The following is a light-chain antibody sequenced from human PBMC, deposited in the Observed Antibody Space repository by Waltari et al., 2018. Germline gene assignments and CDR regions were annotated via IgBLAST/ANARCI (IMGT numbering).Light chain of an antibody. CDR3: QQPYFYPRT. Sequence: DIQLTQSPSFVSASVGDRVTITCRASQGIGRYLAWYQQKPGNAPQFLVYAASTLQSGVPARFSGSGSGTEFTLTISSLQPEDFATYYCQQPYFYPRTFGQGTKEDIK. CDR1: QGIGRY. V-gene: IGKV1-9*01. J-gene: IGKJ1*01. CDR2: AAS.